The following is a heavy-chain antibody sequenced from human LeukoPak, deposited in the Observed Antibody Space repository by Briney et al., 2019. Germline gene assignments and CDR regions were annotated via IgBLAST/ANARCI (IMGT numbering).Heavy chain of an antibody. CDR3: ARDLGEYCSSISCPIDY. D-gene: IGHD2-2*01. Sequence: ASVKVSCKTTGYTFTDYYMHWVRQAPGQGLEWMGWINPNTGGTNYAQKFQVRVTMTRDTPISTAFMELSSLKSDDTALYYCARDLGEYCSSISCPIDYWGQGTLVTVSS. CDR2: INPNTGGT. CDR1: GYTFTDYY. V-gene: IGHV1-2*02. J-gene: IGHJ4*02.